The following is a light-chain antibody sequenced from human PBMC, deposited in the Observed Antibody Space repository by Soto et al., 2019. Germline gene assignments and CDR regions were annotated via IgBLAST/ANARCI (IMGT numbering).Light chain of an antibody. CDR2: GAS. V-gene: IGKV1-39*01. J-gene: IGKJ2*01. CDR1: QSIGSY. Sequence: DIRLTQSPSSLSASIGDRVTITCRASQSIGSYLSWYQHKQGKAPKLLIFGASYLKGGVPSRFSGSGSGTDFTLTITSLDPEDFATYYCQQSYSTLMYTFGQGTKLEIK. CDR3: QQSYSTLMYT.